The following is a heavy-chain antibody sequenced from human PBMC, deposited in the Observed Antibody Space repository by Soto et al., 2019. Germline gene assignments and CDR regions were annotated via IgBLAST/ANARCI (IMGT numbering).Heavy chain of an antibody. CDR1: GFTFTLYA. CDR2: ISHDGSIK. J-gene: IGHJ6*02. V-gene: IGHV3-30-3*01. Sequence: GGSLRLSCAASGFTFTLYAIHWVRQAPGKGLEWVAVISHDGSIKYYTDSVKGRFTISRDNAKNSLYLQMNSLRAEDTAVYYCAREMATITLHYYYGMDVWGQGTTVTVSS. CDR3: AREMATITLHYYYGMDV. D-gene: IGHD5-12*01.